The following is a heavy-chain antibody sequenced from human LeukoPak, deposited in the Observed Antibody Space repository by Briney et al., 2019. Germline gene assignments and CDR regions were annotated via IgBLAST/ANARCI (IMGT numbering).Heavy chain of an antibody. CDR3: AREAEDSSGPSYYFDY. D-gene: IGHD6-19*01. J-gene: IGHJ4*02. CDR1: GYTLTSYY. V-gene: IGHV1-46*01. Sequence: ASVKVSCKASGYTLTSYYMHWVRQAPGQGLEWMGIINPSGGSTSYAQKFQGRVTMTRDTSISTVYMELSRLRSDDTAVYYCAREAEDSSGPSYYFDYWGQGTLVTVSS. CDR2: INPSGGST.